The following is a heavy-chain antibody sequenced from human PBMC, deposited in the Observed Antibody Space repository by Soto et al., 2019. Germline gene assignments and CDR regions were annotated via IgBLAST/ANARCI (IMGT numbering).Heavy chain of an antibody. J-gene: IGHJ6*03. CDR1: GGSISSYY. Sequence: SETLSLTCTVSGGSISSYYWSWIRQPPGKGLEWIGYIYYSGSTNYNPSLKSRVTISVDTSKNQFSLKLSSVTAADTAVYYCARAHSSSPYHYYYMDVWGKGTTVTVSS. D-gene: IGHD6-13*01. V-gene: IGHV4-59*01. CDR3: ARAHSSSPYHYYYMDV. CDR2: IYYSGST.